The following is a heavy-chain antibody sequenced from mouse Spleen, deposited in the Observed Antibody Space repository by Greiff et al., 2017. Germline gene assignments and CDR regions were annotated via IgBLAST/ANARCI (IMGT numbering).Heavy chain of an antibody. V-gene: IGHV1-26*01. D-gene: IGHD2-14*01. J-gene: IGHJ4*01. Sequence: EVQLQQSGPELVKPGASVKISCKASGYTFTDYYMNWVKQSHGKSLEWIGDINPNNGGTSYNQKFKGKATLTVDKSSSTAYMELRSLTSEDSAVYYCAREVRLYYYAMDYWGQGTSVTVSS. CDR2: INPNNGGT. CDR1: GYTFTDYY. CDR3: AREVRLYYYAMDY.